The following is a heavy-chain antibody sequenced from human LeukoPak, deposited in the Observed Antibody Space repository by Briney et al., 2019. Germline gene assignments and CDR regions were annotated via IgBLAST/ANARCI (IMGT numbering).Heavy chain of an antibody. CDR1: GGSISSGSYY. D-gene: IGHD1-26*01. CDR2: IYTSGST. CDR3: ASGAGGSYLY. J-gene: IGHJ4*02. Sequence: SQTLSLTCTVSGGSISSGSYYWSWIRQPAGKGLEWIGRIYTSGSTNYNPSLKSRVTISVDTSKNQFSLKLSSVTAADTAVYYCASGAGGSYLYWGQGTLVTVSS. V-gene: IGHV4-61*02.